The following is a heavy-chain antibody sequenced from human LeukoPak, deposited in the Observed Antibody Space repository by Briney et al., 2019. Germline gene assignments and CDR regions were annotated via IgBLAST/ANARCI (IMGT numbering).Heavy chain of an antibody. CDR2: IYPGDSDT. CDR1: GYSFTNYW. V-gene: IGHV5-51*01. CDR3: ARSGSGTRFDY. Sequence: KPGGSLKISCQGSGYSFTNYWIAWVRQMPGKGLEWMGIIYPGDSDTRYSPSFQGQVTISADKSISTAYLQWSSLKASDTAMFYCARSGSGTRFDYWGQGTQVTVSS. D-gene: IGHD6-19*01. J-gene: IGHJ4*02.